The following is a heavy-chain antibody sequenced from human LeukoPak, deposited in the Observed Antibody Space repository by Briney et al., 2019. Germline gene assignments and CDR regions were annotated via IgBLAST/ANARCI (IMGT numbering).Heavy chain of an antibody. D-gene: IGHD3-22*01. J-gene: IGHJ4*02. CDR1: GYTFTSYY. CDR3: AVDYYDSSGYYYGRY. Sequence: ASVKVSCKASGYTFTSYYMHWVRQAPGQGLEWMGIINPSGGSTSYAQKFQGRVTITADESTSTAYMELSSLRSEDTAVYYCAVDYYDSSGYYYGRYWGQGTLVTVSS. V-gene: IGHV1-46*01. CDR2: INPSGGST.